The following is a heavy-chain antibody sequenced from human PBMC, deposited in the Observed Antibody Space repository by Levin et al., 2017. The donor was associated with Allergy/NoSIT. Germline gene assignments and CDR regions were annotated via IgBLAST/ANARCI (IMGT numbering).Heavy chain of an antibody. CDR3: AREDGQQQLGELEY. J-gene: IGHJ4*02. CDR2: IQYDGITK. D-gene: IGHD6-13*01. Sequence: LAGGSLRLSCAPSGFTFSLYGMHWVRQAPGKGLEWVAFIQYDGITKYYADSVKGRFTISRDNSKNTLYLQMSSLGAEDTAFYYCAREDGQQQLGELEYWGQGTLVTVSS. CDR1: GFTFSLYG. V-gene: IGHV3-30*02.